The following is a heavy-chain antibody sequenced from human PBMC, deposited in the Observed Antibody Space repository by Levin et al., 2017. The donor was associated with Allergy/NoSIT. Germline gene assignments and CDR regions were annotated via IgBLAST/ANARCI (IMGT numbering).Heavy chain of an antibody. CDR3: ARGSSSWYLDYYYGMDV. Sequence: GGSLRLSCAASGFTVSSNYMSWVRQAPGKGLEWVSVIYSGGSTYYADSVKGRFTISRDNSKNTLYLQMNSLRAEDTAVYYCARGSSSWYLDYYYGMDVWGQGTTVTVSS. CDR1: GFTVSSNY. CDR2: IYSGGST. D-gene: IGHD6-13*01. J-gene: IGHJ6*02. V-gene: IGHV3-53*01.